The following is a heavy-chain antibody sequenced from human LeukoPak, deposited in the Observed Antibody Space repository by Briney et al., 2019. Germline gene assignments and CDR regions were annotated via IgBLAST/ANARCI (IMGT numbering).Heavy chain of an antibody. CDR1: GFTFSSYS. Sequence: PGGSLRLSCAASGFTFSSYSMNWVRQAPGKGLEWVSVIYSGGSTYYADSVKGRFTISRDNSKNTLYLQMNSLRAEDTAVYYCRVVITDFDYWGQGTLVTVSS. CDR2: IYSGGST. V-gene: IGHV3-66*01. D-gene: IGHD3-22*01. J-gene: IGHJ4*02. CDR3: RVVITDFDY.